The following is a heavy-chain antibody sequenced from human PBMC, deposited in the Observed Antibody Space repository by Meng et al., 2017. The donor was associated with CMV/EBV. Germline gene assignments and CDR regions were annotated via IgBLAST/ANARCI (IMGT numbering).Heavy chain of an antibody. CDR2: INSDGSST. V-gene: IGHV3-74*01. CDR1: GFTFSSYW. Sequence: GESLKISCAASGFTFSSYWMHWVRQAPGKGLVWVSRINSDGSSTSYADSVKGRFTISRDNAKHTLYLQMNSMRAEDTAVYYCAREENYYDSSGYYYDWFDPWGQGTLVTVSS. D-gene: IGHD3-22*01. J-gene: IGHJ5*02. CDR3: AREENYYDSSGYYYDWFDP.